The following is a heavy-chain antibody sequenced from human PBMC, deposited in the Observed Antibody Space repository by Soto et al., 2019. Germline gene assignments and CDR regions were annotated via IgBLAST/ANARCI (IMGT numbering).Heavy chain of an antibody. V-gene: IGHV4-39*02. D-gene: IGHD3-3*01. CDR3: ARDQYVFRRGSYYYAMEV. J-gene: IGHJ6*02. Sequence: SETLSLTCTVSGDSIGTTHSYWAWIRQSPGKGLEWIGNIHYSGSTYYMSSLRSRVTLSVDTSKNQFSLRLTSVTAEDTAVDYCARDQYVFRRGSYYYAMEVWGQGTKVTVSS. CDR2: IHYSGST. CDR1: GDSIGTTHSY.